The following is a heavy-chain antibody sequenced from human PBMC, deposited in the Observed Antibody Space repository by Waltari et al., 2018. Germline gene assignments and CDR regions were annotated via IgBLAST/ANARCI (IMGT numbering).Heavy chain of an antibody. J-gene: IGHJ3*02. D-gene: IGHD6-13*01. Sequence: QVQLVQSGAEVKKPGSSVKVSCKASGGTFSSYAIRWVRQAPGQGLAWMGGISPSRCIANYAQMFHGRVTISADKSTSTAYMELSSLRSVDTAVYYCAVAHSRSWLGAFDIWGQEIRVTVSS. CDR2: ISPSRCIA. CDR1: GGTFSSYA. CDR3: AVAHSRSWLGAFDI. V-gene: IGHV1-69*10.